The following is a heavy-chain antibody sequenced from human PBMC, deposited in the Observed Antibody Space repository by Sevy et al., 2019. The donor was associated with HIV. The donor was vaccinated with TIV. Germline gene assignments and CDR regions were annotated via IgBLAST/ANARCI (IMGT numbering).Heavy chain of an antibody. V-gene: IGHV3-15*01. J-gene: IGHJ4*02. CDR3: TTDGMYYDILTGYYRVVDY. CDR2: IKSKTDGGTA. D-gene: IGHD3-9*01. CDR1: GFTFSNAW. Sequence: GGSLRLSCAGSGFTFSNAWMSWVRQAPGKGLEWVGRIKSKTDGGTADNRAPVKGRFTISRDDSKNTRYLQMNSLKTEDTSVYYCTTDGMYYDILTGYYRVVDYWGQGTLVTVSS.